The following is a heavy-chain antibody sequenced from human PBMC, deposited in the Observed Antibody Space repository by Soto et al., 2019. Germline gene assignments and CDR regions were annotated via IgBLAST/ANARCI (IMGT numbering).Heavy chain of an antibody. D-gene: IGHD3-9*01. V-gene: IGHV1-18*01. CDR1: GYTFTSYG. J-gene: IGHJ6*02. CDR2: ISAYNGNT. Sequence: GAAVKVSCKASGYTFTSYGISWVRQAPGQGLEWMGWISAYNGNTNYAQKLQGRVTMTTDTSTSTAYMELRSLRSDDTAVYYCARTIYPYVILTGSNYYYGMDVWGQGSSVLVSS. CDR3: ARTIYPYVILTGSNYYYGMDV.